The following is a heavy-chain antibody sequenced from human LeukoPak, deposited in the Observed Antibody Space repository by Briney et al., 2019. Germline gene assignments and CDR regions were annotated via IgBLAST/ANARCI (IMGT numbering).Heavy chain of an antibody. D-gene: IGHD3-22*01. V-gene: IGHV4-30-2*01. CDR1: GGSISSGGYS. Sequence: SSETLSLTCAVSGGSISSGGYSWSWIRQPPGKGLEWIGYIYHSGSTYYNPSLKSRVTISVDRSKNQFSLKLSSVTAADTAVYYCARVESYYYDSSGPRTYYFDYWGQGTLVTVSS. J-gene: IGHJ4*02. CDR2: IYHSGST. CDR3: ARVESYYYDSSGPRTYYFDY.